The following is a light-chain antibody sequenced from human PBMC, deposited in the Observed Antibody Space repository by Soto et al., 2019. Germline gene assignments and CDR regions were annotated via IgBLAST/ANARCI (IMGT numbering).Light chain of an antibody. J-gene: IGKJ5*01. CDR1: QSVRSS. CDR3: QQYGSSPPSST. CDR2: DAS. V-gene: IGKV3-11*01. Sequence: EIVLTQSTATLTLSPGDRATLSCRASQSVRSSLAWYQQKPGQAPRLLIYDASKRATGIPARFSGSASGTDFTLTISSLEPGDFAVYYCQQYGSSPPSSTFGQGTRLEIK.